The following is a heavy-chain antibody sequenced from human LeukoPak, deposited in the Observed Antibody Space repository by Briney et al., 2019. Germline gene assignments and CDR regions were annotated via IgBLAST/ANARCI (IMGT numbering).Heavy chain of an antibody. CDR1: GGTFSSYA. J-gene: IGHJ6*02. V-gene: IGHV1-69*13. CDR2: IIPIFGTA. CDR3: ARVVGATTHYYYYGMDV. D-gene: IGHD1-26*01. Sequence: ASVKVFCKASGGTFSSYAISWVRQAPGQGLEWMGGIIPIFGTANYAQKFQGRVTITADESTSTAYMELSSLRSEDTAVYYCARVVGATTHYYYYGMDVWGQGTTVTVSS.